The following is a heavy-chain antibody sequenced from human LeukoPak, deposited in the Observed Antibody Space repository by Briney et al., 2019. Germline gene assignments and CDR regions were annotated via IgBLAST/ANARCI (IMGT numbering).Heavy chain of an antibody. Sequence: SGGSLRLSCAASVFTFSSYGMHWVRQGPGKGLVWVSRINSDGSTTNYADSVKGRFTISRDNAKNTLYLQMNSLRAEDTAVYYCVRVDGGYWGQGTLVTVSS. V-gene: IGHV3-74*01. CDR3: VRVDGGY. CDR1: VFTFSSYG. CDR2: INSDGSTT. D-gene: IGHD3-16*01. J-gene: IGHJ4*02.